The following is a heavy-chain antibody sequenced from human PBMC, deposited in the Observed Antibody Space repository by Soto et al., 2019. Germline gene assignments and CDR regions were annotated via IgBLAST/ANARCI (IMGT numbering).Heavy chain of an antibody. J-gene: IGHJ6*02. CDR3: ARELRPPPRYCSGGSCPILDYYYGMDV. Sequence: QVQLVQSGAEVKKPGSSVKVSCKASGGPFSSYAISWVRQAPGQGLEWMGGIIPIFGTANYAQKFQGRCTITAVESSSTAYMELSSLSSEDTAVYYCARELRPPPRYCSGGSCPILDYYYGMDVWGQGTTVTVSS. CDR1: GGPFSSYA. CDR2: IIPIFGTA. V-gene: IGHV1-69*01. D-gene: IGHD2-15*01.